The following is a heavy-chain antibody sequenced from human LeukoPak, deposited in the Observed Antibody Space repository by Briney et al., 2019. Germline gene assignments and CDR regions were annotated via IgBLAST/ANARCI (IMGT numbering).Heavy chain of an antibody. Sequence: SETLSLTCTVSGYSISSDYYWGWIRQPPGKGLEWIGSVYHSGSTYYNPSLRSRVTISGDTSKNQFSLRMSSVTAADTAVYYCAGVEDSSGYYYIDYWGQGTLVTVSS. CDR3: AGVEDSSGYYYIDY. V-gene: IGHV4-38-2*02. D-gene: IGHD3-22*01. CDR2: VYHSGST. J-gene: IGHJ4*02. CDR1: GYSISSDYY.